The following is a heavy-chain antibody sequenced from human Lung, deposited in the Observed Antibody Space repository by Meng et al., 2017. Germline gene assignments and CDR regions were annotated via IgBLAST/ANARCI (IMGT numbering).Heavy chain of an antibody. CDR2: INPKSGDT. CDR3: ARDEDISAAGKLFGDY. CDR1: RYNSPNNF. V-gene: IGHV1-2*06. Sequence: QVQVVHSGADVEAPEHTVKVSCKPSRYNSPNNFTHWVRRAPGQGLEWMGRINPKSGDTHYAQKFQARVTMTGDTSISTAYMELSGLRSDDTAMYYCARDEDISAAGKLFGDYWGQGTLVTVSS. J-gene: IGHJ4*02. D-gene: IGHD6-25*01.